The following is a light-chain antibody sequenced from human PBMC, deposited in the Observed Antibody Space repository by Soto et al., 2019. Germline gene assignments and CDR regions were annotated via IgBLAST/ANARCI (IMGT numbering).Light chain of an antibody. J-gene: IGKJ4*01. V-gene: IGKV3-11*01. Sequence: EIVLTQSPGTLSLSPGERATLSCRASQSFRGLLAWYQQKPGQAPRLLIYEVSNRATGIPARFSGSGSGADFTLTISSLEPGDFALYYCQQHINWPLTFGGGTKVDIK. CDR1: QSFRGL. CDR2: EVS. CDR3: QQHINWPLT.